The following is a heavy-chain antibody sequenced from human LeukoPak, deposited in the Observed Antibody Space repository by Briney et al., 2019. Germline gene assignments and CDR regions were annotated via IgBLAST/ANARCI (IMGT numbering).Heavy chain of an antibody. J-gene: IGHJ2*01. CDR3: AKGSYGDSPYWYFNL. D-gene: IGHD4-17*01. CDR2: ISGSGGST. CDR1: GFTFSSYA. Sequence: GGSLRLSCAASGFTFSSYAMSWVRQAPGKGLEWVSAISGSGGSTYYADSVKGRFTISRDNSKNTLYLQMNSLRAEDAAVYYCAKGSYGDSPYWYFNLWGRGTLVTVSS. V-gene: IGHV3-23*01.